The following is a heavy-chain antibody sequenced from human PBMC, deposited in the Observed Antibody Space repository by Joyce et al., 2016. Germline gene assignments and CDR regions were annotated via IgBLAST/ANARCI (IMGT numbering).Heavy chain of an antibody. J-gene: IGHJ4*02. D-gene: IGHD6-19*01. V-gene: IGHV4-59*01. CDR2: LYFSGNT. Sequence: QVQLQESGPGLVKPSDTLSLTCTVSGGPIRSYYWSWIRQPPGKGLEWIVYLYFSGNTKYHPSLKSRVTMSVDTSKSEFSLNLSYVTAAYTAIYYCARGRTVSGLFDSWGQGTLVTVSS. CDR3: ARGRTVSGLFDS. CDR1: GGPIRSYY.